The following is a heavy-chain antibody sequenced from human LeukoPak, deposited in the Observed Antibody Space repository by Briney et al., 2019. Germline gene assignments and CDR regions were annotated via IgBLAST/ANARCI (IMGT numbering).Heavy chain of an antibody. Sequence: GGSLRLSCAASGFTFSSYWMHWVRQAPGKGRVWVSRINSDGSSTSYADSVKGRFTISRDNAKNTLYLQMNSLRAEDTAVYYCARGRQLRNWFDPWGQGTLVTVSS. CDR3: ARGRQLRNWFDP. V-gene: IGHV3-74*01. CDR1: GFTFSSYW. D-gene: IGHD6-6*01. CDR2: INSDGSST. J-gene: IGHJ5*02.